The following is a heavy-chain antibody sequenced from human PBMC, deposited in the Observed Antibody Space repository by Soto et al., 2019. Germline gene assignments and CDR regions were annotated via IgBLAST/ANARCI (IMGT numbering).Heavy chain of an antibody. D-gene: IGHD3-10*01. Sequence: QVQLQQWGAGRLKPSETLSLTCAVSGGSFSGYYWNWIRQPPGKGLEWIGEINHRGSTNYNPSLKSRVTKSVDPSTNSFSLKLSSVTAADTAVYYCARGTAVMVRLASWGHGTLVNVSS. J-gene: IGHJ5*01. V-gene: IGHV4-34*01. CDR1: GGSFSGYY. CDR2: INHRGST. CDR3: ARGTAVMVRLAS.